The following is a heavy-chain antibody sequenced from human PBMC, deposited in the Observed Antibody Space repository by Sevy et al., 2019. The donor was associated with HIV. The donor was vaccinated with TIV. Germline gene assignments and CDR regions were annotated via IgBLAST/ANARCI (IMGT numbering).Heavy chain of an antibody. Sequence: GGSLRLSCTASGFTFDKYAMHWVRQAPGKGLEWVSGITWNSVILGYADSVKGRFTISRDNARNSLYLEMKSLRAEDTAWDYCAKSSFRPAAGNAYYFDYWGQGTLVTVSS. V-gene: IGHV3-9*01. CDR3: AKSSFRPAAGNAYYFDY. CDR1: GFTFDKYA. CDR2: ITWNSVIL. D-gene: IGHD6-25*01. J-gene: IGHJ4*02.